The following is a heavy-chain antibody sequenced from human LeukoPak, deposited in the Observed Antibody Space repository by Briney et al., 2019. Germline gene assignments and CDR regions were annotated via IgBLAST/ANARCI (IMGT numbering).Heavy chain of an antibody. CDR3: AHRRSNYYDSSGYPLDAFDV. V-gene: IGHV2-5*01. CDR2: IYWNDDK. J-gene: IGHJ3*01. D-gene: IGHD3-22*01. Sequence: SGPTLVKPTQTLTLTCAFSGFSLTTRGVGVAWIRQPPGKALEWLAIIYWNDDKRYRPSLQSRLIITKDTSKNQEVLTMTNMDPVDTATYYCAHRRSNYYDSSGYPLDAFDVWGQGTMVTVSS. CDR1: GFSLTTRGVG.